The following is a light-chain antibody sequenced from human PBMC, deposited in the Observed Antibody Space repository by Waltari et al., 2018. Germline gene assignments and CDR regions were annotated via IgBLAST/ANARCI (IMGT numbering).Light chain of an antibody. CDR2: EDS. V-gene: IGLV1-51*02. CDR1: SSNVGKNY. Sequence: QSVLTQPPSVSAAPGQRVTISCSGGSSNVGKNYVSWYRQLPGTAPQLLIFEDSERPSGIPGRFPGSKSGTSATLDITGLQSGDEADYYGGTWESSLSGAVFGGGTHLTVL. CDR3: GTWESSLSGAV. J-gene: IGLJ7*01.